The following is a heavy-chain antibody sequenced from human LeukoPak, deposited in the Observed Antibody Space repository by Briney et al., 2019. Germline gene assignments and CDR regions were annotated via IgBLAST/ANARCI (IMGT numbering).Heavy chain of an antibody. J-gene: IGHJ4*02. D-gene: IGHD3-10*01. Sequence: GSVKVSCKASGYTFTSYGISWVRQAPGQGLEWMGWISAYNGNTNYAQKLQGRVTMTTDTSTSTAYMELRSLRSDDTAVYYCARDPLGFGELLSFDYWGQGTLVTVSS. CDR1: GYTFTSYG. V-gene: IGHV1-18*01. CDR2: ISAYNGNT. CDR3: ARDPLGFGELLSFDY.